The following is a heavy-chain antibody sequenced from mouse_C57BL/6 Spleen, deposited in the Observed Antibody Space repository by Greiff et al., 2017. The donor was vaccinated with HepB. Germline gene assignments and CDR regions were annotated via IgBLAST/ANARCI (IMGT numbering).Heavy chain of an antibody. V-gene: IGHV1-80*01. J-gene: IGHJ4*01. Sequence: QVHVKQSGAELVKPGASVKISCKASGYAFSSYWMNWVKQRPGKGLEWIGQIYPGDGDTNYNGKFKGKATLTADKSSSTAYMQLSSLTSEDSAVYFCARMESLYYAMDYWGQGTSVTVSS. CDR1: GYAFSSYW. CDR2: IYPGDGDT. CDR3: ARMESLYYAMDY.